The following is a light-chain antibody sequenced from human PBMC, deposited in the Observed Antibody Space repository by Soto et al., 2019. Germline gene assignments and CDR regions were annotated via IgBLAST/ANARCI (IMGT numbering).Light chain of an antibody. CDR1: QSVSSN. Sequence: ERVMTQSPATLSVSPWERATLSCRATQSVSSNLAWYQQKPGQAPRLLIYGASTRATGIPARFSGSGSGTEFTLTISSLQSEDFAVYYCQQYNNWPPFTFGPGTKVDIK. CDR3: QQYNNWPPFT. V-gene: IGKV3-15*01. J-gene: IGKJ3*01. CDR2: GAS.